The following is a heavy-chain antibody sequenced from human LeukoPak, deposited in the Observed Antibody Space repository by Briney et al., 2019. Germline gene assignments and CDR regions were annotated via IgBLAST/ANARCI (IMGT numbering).Heavy chain of an antibody. CDR2: IGTAGDT. J-gene: IGHJ4*02. D-gene: IGHD6-13*01. CDR3: ARAAAGRGWIDY. Sequence: GGSLRLSCAASGFTFSSYYMHWVRQATGKGLEWVSAIGTAGDTYYPASVKGRFTISRENAKNSLYLQMNSLRAGDTAVYYCARAAAGRGWIDYWGQGTLVTVSS. CDR1: GFTFSSYY. V-gene: IGHV3-13*01.